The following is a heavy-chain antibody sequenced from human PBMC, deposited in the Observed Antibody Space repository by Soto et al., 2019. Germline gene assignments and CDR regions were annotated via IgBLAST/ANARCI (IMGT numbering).Heavy chain of an antibody. Sequence: QVQLVESGGGVFQPGRSPRLYCAASGITFRNFGMHWVRQAPGKGLEWVAAISSDGSDKYYSDSVKGRFTISRDNSKNTLFLQMNSLRVEDTAVYYCAKGSEVARQELDYWGQGTLVTVSS. CDR1: GITFRNFG. J-gene: IGHJ4*02. D-gene: IGHD2-15*01. V-gene: IGHV3-30*18. CDR2: ISSDGSDK. CDR3: AKGSEVARQELDY.